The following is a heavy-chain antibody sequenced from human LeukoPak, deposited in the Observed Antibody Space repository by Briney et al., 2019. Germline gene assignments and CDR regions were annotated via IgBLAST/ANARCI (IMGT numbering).Heavy chain of an antibody. D-gene: IGHD2-15*01. CDR1: VFTFSTYT. J-gene: IGHJ4*02. CDR2: LSSCRCDI. Sequence: RGGSLRLSCVVSVFTFSTYTMNWVREAPGEGLEWVSSLSSCRCDIFYADSLKGRFTISRDNAKNSLYLQMNSLRAEDTAVYYCARVQKATCSGGSCYLPTDPLFDYWGQGTLVTVSS. CDR3: ARVQKATCSGGSCYLPTDPLFDY. V-gene: IGHV3-21*01.